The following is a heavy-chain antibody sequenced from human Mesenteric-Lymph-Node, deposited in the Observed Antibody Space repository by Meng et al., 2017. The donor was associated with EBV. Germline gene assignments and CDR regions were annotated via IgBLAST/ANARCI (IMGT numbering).Heavy chain of an antibody. Sequence: QEDLKQGGAGLLKPSWTLSLTCAVYVGSFSGYYWSWIRQPPGKGLEWIGEINHSGSTNYNPSLKSRVTISVDTSKNQFSLKLSSVTAADTAVYYCARGPNYWYFDLWGRGTLVTVSS. V-gene: IGHV4-34*01. CDR1: VGSFSGYY. CDR2: INHSGST. CDR3: ARGPNYWYFDL. J-gene: IGHJ2*01.